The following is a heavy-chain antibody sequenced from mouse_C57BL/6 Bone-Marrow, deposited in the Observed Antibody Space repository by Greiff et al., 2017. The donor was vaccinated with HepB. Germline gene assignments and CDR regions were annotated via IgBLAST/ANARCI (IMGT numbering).Heavy chain of an antibody. V-gene: IGHV1-63*01. CDR2: IYPGGGYT. J-gene: IGHJ4*01. D-gene: IGHD2-1*01. CDR3: ARGRSTMALYYAMDY. CDR1: GYTFTNYW. Sequence: QVQLQQSGAELVRPGTSVKMSCKASGYTFTNYWIGWAKQRPGHGLEWIGDIYPGGGYTNYNEKFKGKATLTADKSSSTAYMQFSSLTSEDSAIYYCARGRSTMALYYAMDYWGQGTSVTVSS.